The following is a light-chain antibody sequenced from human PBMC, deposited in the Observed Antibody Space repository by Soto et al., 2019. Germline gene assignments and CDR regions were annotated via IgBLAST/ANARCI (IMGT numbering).Light chain of an antibody. J-gene: IGKJ3*01. CDR2: GAS. CDR3: QLYGSC. Sequence: EIVLTQSPGTLSLSPGERAALSCRASQTMNSNYLAWYQQNPGQAPRLLIHGASSRATGIPDRFSGSGSGTDFTLTISRLQPEDFAVYYGQLYGSCFGPGTKVDVK. CDR1: QTMNSNY. V-gene: IGKV3-20*01.